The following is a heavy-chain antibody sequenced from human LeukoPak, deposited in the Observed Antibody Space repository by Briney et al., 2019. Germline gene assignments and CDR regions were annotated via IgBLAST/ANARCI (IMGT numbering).Heavy chain of an antibody. Sequence: GGSLRLSCAASGFTFDDYAMHWVRQAPGKGLEWVSGISWNSGSIGYADSVKGRFTISRDNAKNSLYLQMNSLSAEDTALYYCAKDGSGSYYNPLYFDYWGQGTLVTVSS. D-gene: IGHD3-10*01. CDR2: ISWNSGSI. CDR3: AKDGSGSYYNPLYFDY. J-gene: IGHJ4*02. V-gene: IGHV3-9*01. CDR1: GFTFDDYA.